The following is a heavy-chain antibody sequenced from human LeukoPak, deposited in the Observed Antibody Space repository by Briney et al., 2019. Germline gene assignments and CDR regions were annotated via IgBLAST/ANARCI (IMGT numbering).Heavy chain of an antibody. CDR1: GFTFSSYG. J-gene: IGHJ4*02. CDR3: AKDTYAYCSGGSCYPNY. V-gene: IGHV3-30*02. Sequence: GGSLRLSCAASGFTFSSYGMHWVRQAPGKGQEWVAFIRYDGSDKYYADSVKGRFTISRDNSKNTLYLQMNSLRAEDTAVYYCAKDTYAYCSGGSCYPNYWGQGTLVTVSS. D-gene: IGHD2-15*01. CDR2: IRYDGSDK.